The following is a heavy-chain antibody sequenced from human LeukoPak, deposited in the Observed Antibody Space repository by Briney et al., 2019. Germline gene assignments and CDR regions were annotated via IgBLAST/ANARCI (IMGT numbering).Heavy chain of an antibody. D-gene: IGHD1-1*01. Sequence: AASVKVSCKASGGTFKTYSVNWVRQAPGQGLEWMGGIIPMFGTAKYAQKLQGRVTVVTDESMSTAYMELSSLRSDDTAVYFCARDGGDGTTLRFDYWGQGTLLTVSS. CDR2: IIPMFGTA. J-gene: IGHJ4*02. CDR1: GGTFKTYS. CDR3: ARDGGDGTTLRFDY. V-gene: IGHV1-69*05.